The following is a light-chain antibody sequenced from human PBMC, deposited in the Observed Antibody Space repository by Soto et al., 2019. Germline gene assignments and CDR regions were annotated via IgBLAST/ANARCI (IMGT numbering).Light chain of an antibody. V-gene: IGLV2-8*01. CDR1: SRDVGAYDY. Sequence: LTQPPSASRAPGQAVPISRPGTSRDVGAYDYVSWYQQHPGKAPELIIYEVNQRPSGVPDRFSGSKSGNTASLTVSGLQAEDEADYYCNSYSGSSNFVVFGTGTKVTVL. CDR3: NSYSGSSNFVV. J-gene: IGLJ1*01. CDR2: EVN.